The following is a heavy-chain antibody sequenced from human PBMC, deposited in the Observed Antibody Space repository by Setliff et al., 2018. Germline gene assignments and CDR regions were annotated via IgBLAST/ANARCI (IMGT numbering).Heavy chain of an antibody. J-gene: IGHJ4*02. CDR2: IGASGHNT. CDR3: SRQLGD. CDR1: TFTFSKYA. Sequence: GGSLRLSCAASTFTFSKYAVTWVRQAPGKGLQWVASIGASGHNTYYADFVKGRFTISRDNAKNSLYLQINSLRVEDTAVYYCSRQLGDWGQGTQVTVSS. V-gene: IGHV3-23*01. D-gene: IGHD3-16*01.